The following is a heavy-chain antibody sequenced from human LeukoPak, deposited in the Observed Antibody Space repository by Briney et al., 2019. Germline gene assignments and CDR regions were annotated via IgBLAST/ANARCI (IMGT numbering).Heavy chain of an antibody. V-gene: IGHV4-39*07. D-gene: IGHD6-13*01. CDR3: ARDLYSSKTNDAFVI. Sequence: SETLSLTCSVSGGSIRSSSYYWGWIRQPPGKGLKWIGSIYYSGSSYYNPSLKSRVTISVDTSKNQFSLKLTSVTAADTALYYCARDLYSSKTNDAFVIWGQGTMVTVSS. CDR2: IYYSGSS. CDR1: GGSIRSSSYY. J-gene: IGHJ3*02.